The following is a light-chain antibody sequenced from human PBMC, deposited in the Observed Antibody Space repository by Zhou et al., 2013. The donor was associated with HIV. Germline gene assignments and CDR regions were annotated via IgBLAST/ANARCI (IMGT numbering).Light chain of an antibody. CDR3: QQSRT. V-gene: IGKV3-20*01. Sequence: EIVMTQSPATLSVSPGEGATLSCRASQSVRNYLAWYQQRPGQGLRLLIYGASSRATGIPDRFSGSGSGTDLTLTISRLEPEDFAVYYCQQSRTFGPGTKVDIK. CDR2: GAS. CDR1: QSVRNY. J-gene: IGKJ3*01.